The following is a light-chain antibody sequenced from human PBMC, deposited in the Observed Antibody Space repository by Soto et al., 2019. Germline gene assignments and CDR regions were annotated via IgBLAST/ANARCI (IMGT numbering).Light chain of an antibody. CDR3: QRYGSSPLT. Sequence: EIVLTQSPGTLSLSPGERATLSCRASQSVSGTYLAWYQQKPGQAPRLLIYAASSRATGIPDRFRGSGSGTDFTLTISRLEPEDFVVYYCQRYGSSPLTCGGGTMVEIK. CDR2: AAS. CDR1: QSVSGTY. V-gene: IGKV3-20*01. J-gene: IGKJ4*01.